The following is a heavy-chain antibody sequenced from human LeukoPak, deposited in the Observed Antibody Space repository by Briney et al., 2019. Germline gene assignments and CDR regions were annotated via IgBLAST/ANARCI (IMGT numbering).Heavy chain of an antibody. J-gene: IGHJ5*02. V-gene: IGHV1-58*01. D-gene: IGHD6-13*01. CDR3: ARDRGIAAAGLLAA. Sequence: GTSVKVSCKASGFTFTSSAVQWVRQARGQRLEWIGWIVVGSGNTNYAQKFQERVTITRDMSTSTAYMELRSLRSDDTAVYYCARDRGIAAAGLLAAWGQGTLVTVSS. CDR2: IVVGSGNT. CDR1: GFTFTSSA.